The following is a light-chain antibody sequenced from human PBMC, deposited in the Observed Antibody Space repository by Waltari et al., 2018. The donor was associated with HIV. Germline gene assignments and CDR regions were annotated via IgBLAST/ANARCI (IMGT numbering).Light chain of an antibody. CDR2: YDD. Sequence: QSVLTQPPSVSEAPRQRVTISCSGSSSNLGSNAVNWYQQVPGKAPKLLIYYDDLLSSGFSDRFSGAKSGTAASLAIRGLQSEDEADYYCAAWDDSLNGYVFGSGTKVTVL. CDR3: AAWDDSLNGYV. V-gene: IGLV1-36*01. CDR1: SSNLGSNA. J-gene: IGLJ1*01.